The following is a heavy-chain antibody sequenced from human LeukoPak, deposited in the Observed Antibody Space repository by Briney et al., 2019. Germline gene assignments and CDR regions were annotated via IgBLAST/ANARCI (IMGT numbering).Heavy chain of an antibody. J-gene: IGHJ5*02. CDR3: ARGKYSSSWYGGLTPFDP. V-gene: IGHV4-39*07. Sequence: SESLSLTCTVSVGSISSSSYYWGWIRQPPGRGLEWSGSSYYSGSTYSNPSLKSRVTISVDTSKNQFSLKLSSETAADTAVYYCARGKYSSSWYGGLTPFDPWGQGTLVTVSS. CDR1: VGSISSSSYY. D-gene: IGHD6-13*01. CDR2: SYYSGST.